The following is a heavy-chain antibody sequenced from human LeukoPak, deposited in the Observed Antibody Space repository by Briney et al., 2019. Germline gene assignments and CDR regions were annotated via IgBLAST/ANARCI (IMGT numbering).Heavy chain of an antibody. CDR2: IYYDGST. J-gene: IGHJ4*02. Sequence: KASETLSLTCTVSGDSISRYYWSWIRQPPGKGLEWIAYIYYDGSTNYSPSLESRVTISIDTSDNQFSLKLSSVTAADTAVYYCARGGIFSGYEYSSFDYWGQGIRVTVSS. V-gene: IGHV4-59*01. CDR3: ARGGIFSGYEYSSFDY. CDR1: GDSISRYY. D-gene: IGHD5-12*01.